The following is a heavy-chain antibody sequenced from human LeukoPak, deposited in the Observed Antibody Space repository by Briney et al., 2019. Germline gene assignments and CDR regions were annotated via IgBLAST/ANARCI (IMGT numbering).Heavy chain of an antibody. D-gene: IGHD2-21*02. Sequence: GGSLRLSCAASGFTFSSYSMNWVRQAPGRRLEWVSSISSSSSYIYYADSVKGRFTISRDNAKNSLYLQMNSLRAEDTAVYYCARESCGGDCYPDYWGQGTLVTVSS. CDR1: GFTFSSYS. CDR3: ARESCGGDCYPDY. J-gene: IGHJ4*02. V-gene: IGHV3-21*01. CDR2: ISSSSSYI.